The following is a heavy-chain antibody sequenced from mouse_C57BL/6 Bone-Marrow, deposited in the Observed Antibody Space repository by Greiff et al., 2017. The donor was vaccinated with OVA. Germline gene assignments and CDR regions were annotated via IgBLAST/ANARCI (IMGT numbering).Heavy chain of an antibody. CDR1: GYTFTEYT. Sequence: VKLMESGAELVKPGASVKLSCKASGYTFTEYTIHWVKQRSGQGLEWIGWFYPGSGSIKYNEKFKDKATLTADKSSSTVYMELSRLTSEDSAVYVCARHEDGYYGSSFWYFDVWGTGTTVTVSS. D-gene: IGHD1-1*01. CDR3: ARHEDGYYGSSFWYFDV. CDR2: FYPGSGSI. V-gene: IGHV1-62-2*01. J-gene: IGHJ1*03.